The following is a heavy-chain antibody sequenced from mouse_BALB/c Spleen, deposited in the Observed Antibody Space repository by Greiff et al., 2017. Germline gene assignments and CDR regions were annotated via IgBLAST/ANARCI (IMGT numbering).Heavy chain of an antibody. Sequence: VQLQQPGAELVKPGASVKLSCKASGYTFTSYWMHWVKQRPGQGLEWIGEINPSNGRTNYNEKFKSKATLTVDKSSSTAYMQLSSLTSEDSAVYDCAITSYDGYYEAWFAYWGQGTLVTVSA. CDR2: INPSNGRT. V-gene: IGHV1S81*02. D-gene: IGHD2-3*01. J-gene: IGHJ3*01. CDR3: AITSYDGYYEAWFAY. CDR1: GYTFTSYW.